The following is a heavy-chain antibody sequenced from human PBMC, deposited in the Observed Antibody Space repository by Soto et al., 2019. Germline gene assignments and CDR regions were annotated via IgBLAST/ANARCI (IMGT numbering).Heavy chain of an antibody. CDR1: GFTFTSSA. V-gene: IGHV1-58*01. D-gene: IGHD2-2*01. J-gene: IGHJ6*02. Sequence: GASVKVSCEASGFTFTSSAVQWVRPARGQRLEWIGWIVVGSGNTNYAQKFKERVTITRDMSTSTAYMELSSLRSEDTAVYYCAADLVFSAVHYYGMDVWGQGTTVTVSS. CDR3: AADLVFSAVHYYGMDV. CDR2: IVVGSGNT.